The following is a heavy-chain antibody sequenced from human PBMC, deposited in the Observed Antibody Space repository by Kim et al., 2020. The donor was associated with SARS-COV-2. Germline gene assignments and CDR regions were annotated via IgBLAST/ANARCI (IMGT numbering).Heavy chain of an antibody. J-gene: IGHJ6*02. Sequence: GGSLRLSCAASGFTFSSYWMSWVRQAPGKGLEWVANIKQDGSEKYYVDSVKGRFTISRDNAKNSLYLQMNSLRAEDTAVYYCARVSGRPYYYYGMDVWGQGTTVTVSS. V-gene: IGHV3-7*01. CDR1: GFTFSSYW. CDR2: IKQDGSEK. CDR3: ARVSGRPYYYYGMDV.